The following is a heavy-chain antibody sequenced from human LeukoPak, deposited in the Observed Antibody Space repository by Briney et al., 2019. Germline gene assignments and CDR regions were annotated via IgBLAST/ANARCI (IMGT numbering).Heavy chain of an antibody. CDR3: ARHSPGAVAGTDYYYYYMDV. J-gene: IGHJ6*03. D-gene: IGHD6-19*01. CDR2: IYYSGST. V-gene: IGHV4-39*01. Sequence: SETLSLTCTVSGGSISSSSYYWGWIRQPPGKGLEWIGSIYYSGSTYYNPSLKSRVTISVDTSKNQVSLKLSSVTAADTAVYYCARHSPGAVAGTDYYYYYMDVWGKGTTVTVSS. CDR1: GGSISSSSYY.